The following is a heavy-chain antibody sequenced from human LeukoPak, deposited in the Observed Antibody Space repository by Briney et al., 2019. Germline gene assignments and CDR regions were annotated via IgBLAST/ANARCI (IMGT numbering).Heavy chain of an antibody. D-gene: IGHD2-2*01. V-gene: IGHV7-4-1*02. CDR1: GYTFTTYA. CDR3: ARQYGSTWPPSLQH. Sequence: ASVKVSCKASGYTFTTYAINWVRQAPGQGLEWMGWINTNAGNPTYVQGFTGRFVFSLGTSVSTAYLQISSLKAEDTAVYYCARQYGSTWPPSLQHWGQGTLVTVSS. J-gene: IGHJ1*01. CDR2: INTNAGNP.